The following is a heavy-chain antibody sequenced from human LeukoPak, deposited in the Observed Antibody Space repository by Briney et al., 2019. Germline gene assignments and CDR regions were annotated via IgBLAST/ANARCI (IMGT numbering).Heavy chain of an antibody. Sequence: ASVKVSCKASGNTFTSYYMHWVRQAPGQGLEWMGIINPSGGSTSYAQKFQGRVTITADESTSTAYMELSSLRSEDTAVYYCARPRRGYSYGTDWYFDLWGRGTLVTVSS. CDR3: ARPRRGYSYGTDWYFDL. CDR1: GNTFTSYY. J-gene: IGHJ2*01. CDR2: INPSGGST. V-gene: IGHV1-46*01. D-gene: IGHD5-18*01.